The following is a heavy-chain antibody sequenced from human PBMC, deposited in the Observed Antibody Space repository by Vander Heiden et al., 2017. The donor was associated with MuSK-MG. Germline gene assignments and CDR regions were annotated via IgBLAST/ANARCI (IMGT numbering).Heavy chain of an antibody. CDR3: AKDALLGMGGYYYYYYMDV. J-gene: IGHJ6*03. V-gene: IGHV3-33*06. Sequence: QVQLVESGGGVVQPGRSLRLSCAASGFTFSSYGMHWVRQAPGKGLEWVAVIWYDGSNKYYADSVKGRFTISRDNSKNTLYLQMNSLRAEDTAVYYCAKDALLGMGGYYYYYYMDVWGKGTTVTVSS. CDR2: IWYDGSNK. D-gene: IGHD7-27*01. CDR1: GFTFSSYG.